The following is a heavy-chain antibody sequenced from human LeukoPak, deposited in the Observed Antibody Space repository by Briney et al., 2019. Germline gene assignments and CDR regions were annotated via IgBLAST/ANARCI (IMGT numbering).Heavy chain of an antibody. J-gene: IGHJ6*02. V-gene: IGHV1-69*13. Sequence: ASVKVSCKASGNSISNYAVSWVRQAPGQGFEWMGGIIPIFGTADYAQKFQGRVTITADQSTSTTYMVLSSLKSEDTATHYCTTRACHAGGCSSSFYYYYGLHFWGQGTTVSVSS. D-gene: IGHD3-16*01. CDR2: IIPIFGTA. CDR1: GNSISNYA. CDR3: TTRACHAGGCSSSFYYYYGLHF.